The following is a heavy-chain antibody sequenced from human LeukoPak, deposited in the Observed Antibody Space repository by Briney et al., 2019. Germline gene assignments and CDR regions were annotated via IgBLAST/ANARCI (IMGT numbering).Heavy chain of an antibody. CDR1: GFTFSSYA. J-gene: IGHJ4*02. V-gene: IGHV3-30-3*01. Sequence: GGSLRLSCAASGFTFSSYAMHWVRQAPGKGLEWVAVISYDGSNKYYADSVKGRFTTSRDNSKNTLYLQMNSLRAEDTAVYYCARGGYSGYDFDYWGQGTLVTVSS. D-gene: IGHD5-12*01. CDR2: ISYDGSNK. CDR3: ARGGYSGYDFDY.